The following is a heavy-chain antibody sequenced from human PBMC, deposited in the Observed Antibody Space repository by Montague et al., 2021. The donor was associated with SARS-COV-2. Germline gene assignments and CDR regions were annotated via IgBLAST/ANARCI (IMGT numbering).Heavy chain of an antibody. J-gene: IGHJ4*02. D-gene: IGHD3-16*01. CDR2: IYSSGST. V-gene: IGHV4-4*07. CDR3: ARDLGAPDCYFDS. Sequence: SETLSLTCTVSGGSMRSYYWSWIRQPAGQGLEWIGRIYSSGSTNXNPSCNSRITMSVDTSRNQFSLKVTSVTAADTAVYYCARDLGAPDCYFDSWGQGTLVTVSS. CDR1: GGSMRSYY.